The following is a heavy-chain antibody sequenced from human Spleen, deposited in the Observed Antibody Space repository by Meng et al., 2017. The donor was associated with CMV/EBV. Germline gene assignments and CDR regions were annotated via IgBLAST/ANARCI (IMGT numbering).Heavy chain of an antibody. J-gene: IGHJ4*02. CDR1: GFTFSSYG. D-gene: IGHD5-24*01. CDR3: ARVRPMATQTFFFEY. V-gene: IGHV3-33*01. CDR2: IWYDGSNK. Sequence: GSLKISCAASGFTFSSYGMHWVRQAPGKGLEWVAVIWYDGSNKYYADSVKGRFTISRDNSKSTLYLQMNSLTSDDTAVYYCARVRPMATQTFFFEYWGQGTLVTVSS.